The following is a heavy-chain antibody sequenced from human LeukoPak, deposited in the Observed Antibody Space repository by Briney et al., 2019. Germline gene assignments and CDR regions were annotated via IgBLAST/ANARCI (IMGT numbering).Heavy chain of an antibody. CDR1: GFTFSSYA. CDR2: ITGSGDTT. Sequence: GGSLRLSCAASGFTFSSYAVTWVRQAPGKGLEWVSGITGSGDTTFYADSVKGRFTISRDNSKNTLYLQMHSLRAEDTAVYYCVKDYSTVPAAANPLFDYWGQGALVTVS. D-gene: IGHD2-2*01. CDR3: VKDYSTVPAAANPLFDY. J-gene: IGHJ4*02. V-gene: IGHV3-23*01.